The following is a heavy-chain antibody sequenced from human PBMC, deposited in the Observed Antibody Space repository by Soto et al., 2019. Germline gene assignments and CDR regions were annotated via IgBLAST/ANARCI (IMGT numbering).Heavy chain of an antibody. J-gene: IGHJ4*02. CDR1: GFTFRSYA. CDR2: LSGSGGST. CDR3: AKVAYFGSGSSDY. V-gene: IGHV3-23*01. Sequence: EVQLLESGGDLVQPGGSLRLSCAASGFTFRSYAMAWVRQAPGKGLEWVSTLSGSGGSTYYAHSVKGRFTISRDNSKSTLYLQLNSLRGEDTAVYYCAKVAYFGSGSSDYWGQGTLVTVSS. D-gene: IGHD3-10*01.